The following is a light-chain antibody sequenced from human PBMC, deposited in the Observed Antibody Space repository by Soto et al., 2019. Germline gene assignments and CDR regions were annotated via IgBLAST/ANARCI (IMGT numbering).Light chain of an antibody. CDR2: ASS. Sequence: DIEMTQYPASLSAAVGDRVPITCRASQVIRYYLAWFQQKPGKAPKSLIYASSSLQSGVPSRFSGRGSWTDFTLNITSLHPDDCATYYCQQYDRYRPTFGPGTTVDI. CDR3: QQYDRYRPT. J-gene: IGKJ3*01. V-gene: IGKV1-16*01. CDR1: QVIRYY.